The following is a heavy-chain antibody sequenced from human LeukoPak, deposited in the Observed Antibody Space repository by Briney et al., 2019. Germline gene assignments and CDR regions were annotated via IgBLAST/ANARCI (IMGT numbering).Heavy chain of an antibody. D-gene: IGHD3-10*01. V-gene: IGHV3-48*01. CDR2: ISSRSRTI. Sequence: GGSLRLSCAASGFTFSSYSMNWVRQAPGKGLEWVSYISSRSRTIYYADSVKGRFTISRDNSKNTLYLQMNSLRAEDTAVYYCAKSNYGSGSYYPPAGGWFDPWGQGTLVTVSS. CDR3: AKSNYGSGSYYPPAGGWFDP. J-gene: IGHJ5*02. CDR1: GFTFSSYS.